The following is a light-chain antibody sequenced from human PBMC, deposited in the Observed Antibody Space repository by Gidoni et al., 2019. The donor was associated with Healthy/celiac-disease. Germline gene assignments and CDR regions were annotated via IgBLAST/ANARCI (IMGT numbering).Light chain of an antibody. V-gene: IGKV3-15*01. CDR3: QYYETWPSWT. CDR1: QSASTN. CDR2: GAS. Sequence: EIVMTQSPATLSASPGEGATLSCRASQSASTNLAWYQQRPGQAPRLLIYGASTRATGIPDRFRGSGSGTEFTLTISNLQSDDCAVYYCQYYETWPSWTFGPGTRVEIK. J-gene: IGKJ1*01.